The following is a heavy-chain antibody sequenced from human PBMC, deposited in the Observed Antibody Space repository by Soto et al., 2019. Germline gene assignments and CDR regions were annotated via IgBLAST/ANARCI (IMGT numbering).Heavy chain of an antibody. CDR1: GGSISNYY. CDR2: IYYSGST. J-gene: IGHJ5*02. D-gene: IGHD3-9*01. Sequence: SETLSLTCTVSGGSISNYYWSWIRQPPGKGLEWIGYIYYSGSTNYNPSLKSRVTISVDTSKNQFSLKLSSVTAADTAVYYCARHARYYESLTGYSTLSWFDPWGKGTLVTVSS. CDR3: ARHARYYESLTGYSTLSWFDP. V-gene: IGHV4-59*08.